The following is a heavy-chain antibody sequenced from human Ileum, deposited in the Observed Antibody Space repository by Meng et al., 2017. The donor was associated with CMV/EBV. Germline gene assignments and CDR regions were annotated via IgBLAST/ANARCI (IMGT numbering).Heavy chain of an antibody. CDR1: GFTFSRPW. Sequence: GESLKISCAASGFTFSRPWMTWVRQAPGKGLEWVANIKQDGSEKYHVDSVHGRFTISRDNAENSLYLQMNSLRAEDTAVYYCAKQYGSSSGFDHWGQGTLVTVSS. V-gene: IGHV3-7*01. CDR2: IKQDGSEK. CDR3: AKQYGSSSGFDH. D-gene: IGHD6-6*01. J-gene: IGHJ4*02.